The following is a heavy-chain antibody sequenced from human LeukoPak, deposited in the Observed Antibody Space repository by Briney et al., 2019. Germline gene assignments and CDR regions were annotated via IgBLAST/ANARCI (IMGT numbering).Heavy chain of an antibody. V-gene: IGHV1-18*04. CDR3: AIDRVITMVRGQHGNFWFDP. J-gene: IGHJ5*02. D-gene: IGHD3-10*01. CDR2: ISAYNGNT. CDR1: GYTFTSYG. Sequence: GASVKVSCKASGYTFTSYGISWVRQAPGQGLEWMGWISAYNGNTNYAQKLQGRVTMTTDSSTSTGYMDLGSPRSDDTVLYYCAIDRVITMVRGQHGNFWFDPWGQGTLVTVSS.